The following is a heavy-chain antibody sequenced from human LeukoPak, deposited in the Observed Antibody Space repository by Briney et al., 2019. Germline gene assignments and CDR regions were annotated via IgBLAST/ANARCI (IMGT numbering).Heavy chain of an antibody. Sequence: PGGSLRLSCAASGFTFSSYGMTWVRQAPGKGLEWVSTISGSGGSTNYADSVKGRFTISRDNSKNTLYLQMNSLRAEDTAVYYCASRVTYDSSGYSKDDAFDIWGQGTMVTDSS. CDR1: GFTFSSYG. CDR2: ISGSGGST. J-gene: IGHJ3*02. V-gene: IGHV3-23*01. D-gene: IGHD3-22*01. CDR3: ASRVTYDSSGYSKDDAFDI.